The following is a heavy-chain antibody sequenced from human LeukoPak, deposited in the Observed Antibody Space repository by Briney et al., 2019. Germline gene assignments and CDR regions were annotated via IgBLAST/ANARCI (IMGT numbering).Heavy chain of an antibody. D-gene: IGHD3-10*01. CDR3: ARGGRGSYYPDY. J-gene: IGHJ4*02. V-gene: IGHV1-18*01. CDR2: ITVYNGNT. CDR1: GYIFVSHG. Sequence: ASVTVSCKTSGYIFVSHGINWVRQAPGQGLEWMGWITVYNGNTRYAEKLQGRVTMTTDTSTSTAFLEVRSLTSDDTAVYYCARGGRGSYYPDYWGQGTLVTVSS.